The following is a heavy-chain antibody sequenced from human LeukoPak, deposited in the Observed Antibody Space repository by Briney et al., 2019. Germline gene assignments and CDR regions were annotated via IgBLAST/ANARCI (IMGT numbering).Heavy chain of an antibody. CDR2: INTNTGNP. D-gene: IGHD1-14*01. Sequence: ASVKVSCKASGYTFTSYAMNWVRQAPGQGLEWMGWINTNTGNPTYAQGFTGRFVFSLDTSVSTAYLQISSLKAEDTAVYYCARGPNNPTLYYYYYYYMDVWGKGTTVTVSS. CDR3: ARGPNNPTLYYYYYYYMDV. V-gene: IGHV7-4-1*02. J-gene: IGHJ6*03. CDR1: GYTFTSYA.